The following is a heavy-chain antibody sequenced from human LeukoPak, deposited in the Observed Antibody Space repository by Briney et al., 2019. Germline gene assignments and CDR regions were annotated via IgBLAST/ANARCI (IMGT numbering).Heavy chain of an antibody. V-gene: IGHV3-53*01. D-gene: IGHD3-16*01. CDR2: IYSGGST. J-gene: IGHJ4*02. Sequence: PGGSLRLSCAASGFTVSSNYMSWVRQAPGKGLEWVSVIYSGGSTYYADSVKGRFTISRDNSKNTLYLQMNSLRAEDTAVYYCARATTYDYRGPLDYWGRGTLVTV. CDR1: GFTVSSNY. CDR3: ARATTYDYRGPLDY.